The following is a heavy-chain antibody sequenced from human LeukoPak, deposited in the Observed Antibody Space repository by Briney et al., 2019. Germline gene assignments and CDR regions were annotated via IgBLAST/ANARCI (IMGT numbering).Heavy chain of an antibody. CDR1: GGSISSGGYY. CDR3: ARDPKVRSGLDY. D-gene: IGHD3-3*01. CDR2: IYHSGST. Sequence: PSETLSLTCTVSGGSISSGGYYWSWIRQPPGKGLEWIGYIYHSGSTYYNPSLKSRVTISVDRSKNQFSLKLSSVTAADTAVYYCARDPKVRSGLDYWGQGTLVTVSS. V-gene: IGHV4-30-2*01. J-gene: IGHJ4*02.